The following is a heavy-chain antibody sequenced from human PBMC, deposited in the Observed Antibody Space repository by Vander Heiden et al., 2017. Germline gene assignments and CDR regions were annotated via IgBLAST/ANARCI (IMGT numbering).Heavy chain of an antibody. V-gene: IGHV5-51*01. D-gene: IGHD6-6*01. CDR3: ARRSIAARPYYYYGMDV. CDR1: GYSFTSYC. J-gene: IGHJ6*02. CDR2: IYPGDSDT. Sequence: EVQLVQSGAEVKKPGESLKISCKGSGYSFTSYCIGWVRQMPGKGLEWMGIIYPGDSDTRYSPSFQGQVTISADKSISTAYLQWSSLKASDTAMYYCARRSIAARPYYYYGMDVWGQGTTVTVSS.